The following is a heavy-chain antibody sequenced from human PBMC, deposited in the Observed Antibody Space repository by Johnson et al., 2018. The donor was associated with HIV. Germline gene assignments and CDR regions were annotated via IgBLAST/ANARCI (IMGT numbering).Heavy chain of an antibody. CDR1: GFSVSSNY. CDR2: IYSGGST. CDR3: ARGGWRGGWNVFDI. D-gene: IGHD6-19*01. Sequence: VQLVESGGGLVQPGRSLRLSCAASGFSVSSNYMSWVRQAPGKGLAWVSVIYSGGSTYYADSVQGRFTIPRDKSKNTLYLQMNSLRAEDTAVYYCARGGWRGGWNVFDIWGQGTMVTVSS. J-gene: IGHJ3*02. V-gene: IGHV3-66*01.